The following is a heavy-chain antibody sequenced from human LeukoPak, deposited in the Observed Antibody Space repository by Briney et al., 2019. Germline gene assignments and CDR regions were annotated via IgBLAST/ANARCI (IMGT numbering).Heavy chain of an antibody. CDR1: GFTFSSYA. Sequence: GRSLRLSCAASGFTFSSYAMHWVRQAPGKGLEWVAVISYDGSNKYYADSVKGRFTISRDNSKDTLYLQMNSLRAEDTAVYYCAKESALYYYDSSGYPDYWGQGTLVTVSS. CDR2: ISYDGSNK. D-gene: IGHD3-22*01. CDR3: AKESALYYYDSSGYPDY. V-gene: IGHV3-30-3*01. J-gene: IGHJ4*02.